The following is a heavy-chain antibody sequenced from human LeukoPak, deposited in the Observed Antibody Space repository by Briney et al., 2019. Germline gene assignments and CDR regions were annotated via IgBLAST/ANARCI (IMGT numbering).Heavy chain of an antibody. CDR1: GYRFPETTYW. D-gene: IGHD2/OR15-2a*01. CDR2: TYSEDSDT. Sequence: GDSLKISCSISGYRFPETTYWIGWVRQMPGKGLEWMGITYSEDSDTRYSPSFQGHVTISVDTSISTAYLQWSSLKASDTAIYYCASSKFGGAYYYYYMDVWGKGTTVIVSS. J-gene: IGHJ6*03. CDR3: ASSKFGGAYYYYYMDV. V-gene: IGHV5-51*01.